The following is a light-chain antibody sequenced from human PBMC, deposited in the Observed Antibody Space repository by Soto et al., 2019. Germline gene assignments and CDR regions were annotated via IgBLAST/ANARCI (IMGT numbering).Light chain of an antibody. J-gene: IGLJ1*01. Sequence: QSVLTQPPSVSAAPGQRVTISCSGSASNIGNNSVSWYQQLPGAAPKLLIYDDNNRPSGIPDRFSGSKSGTSATLGITGLQTGDEADYYCGTWDSSLTYVFGTGTKGTVL. CDR3: GTWDSSLTYV. CDR1: ASNIGNNS. V-gene: IGLV1-51*01. CDR2: DDN.